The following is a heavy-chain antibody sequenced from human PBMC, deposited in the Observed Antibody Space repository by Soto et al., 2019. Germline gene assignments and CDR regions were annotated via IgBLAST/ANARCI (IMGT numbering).Heavy chain of an antibody. CDR2: IIPIFGTA. V-gene: IGHV1-69*06. D-gene: IGHD2-8*01. CDR3: ARARDQGDIVIMVYDYYFDY. J-gene: IGHJ4*02. Sequence: QVQLVQSGAEVKKPGSSVKVSCNAAGGTFSSYAISWVRQAPGQGREWMGGIIPIFGTANYAQKFQGRVTITADKSTSTAYMALSSLRSEDTAVYYCARARDQGDIVIMVYDYYFDYWGQGTLVTVSS. CDR1: GGTFSSYA.